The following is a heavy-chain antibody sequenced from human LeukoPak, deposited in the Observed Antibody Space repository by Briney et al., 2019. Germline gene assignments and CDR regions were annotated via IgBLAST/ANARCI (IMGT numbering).Heavy chain of an antibody. V-gene: IGHV4-39*07. Sequence: SETLSLTCTVSGGSISRSTYYWAWIRQPPGKGLEWIGSIYYSGSTSYNPSLKSRVTMSLDASKNQFSLELNSVTPADTAVYYCARGGNYWPQWWFDPWGRGTLVSVSS. D-gene: IGHD1-26*01. CDR1: GGSISRSTYY. CDR3: ARGGNYWPQWWFDP. J-gene: IGHJ5*02. CDR2: IYYSGST.